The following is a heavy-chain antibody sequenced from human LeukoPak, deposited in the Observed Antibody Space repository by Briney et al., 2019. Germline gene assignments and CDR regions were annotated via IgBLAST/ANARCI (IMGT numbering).Heavy chain of an antibody. CDR1: GYTLTELS. CDR2: FDPKDGET. D-gene: IGHD6-13*01. Sequence: GASVKVSCKVSGYTLTELSVHWVRQAPGKGLEWMGRFDPKDGETIYAQKFQGRVTMTEDTSIDTAYMELSSLRSEDTAIYYCAAYNSTWQPVYWGQGTLVTVSS. J-gene: IGHJ4*02. CDR3: AAYNSTWQPVY. V-gene: IGHV1-24*01.